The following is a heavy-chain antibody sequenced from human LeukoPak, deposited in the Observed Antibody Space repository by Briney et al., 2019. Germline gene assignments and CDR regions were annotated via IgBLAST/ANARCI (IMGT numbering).Heavy chain of an antibody. CDR2: ISGRGVST. V-gene: IGHV3-23*01. CDR1: GXTFSTYA. J-gene: IGHJ4*02. Sequence: GGSLRLSCAASGXTFSTYAMSWVRQAPGKGLEWVSAISGRGVSTSYADSVRGRFTISRDKSKNTLYLQMNSLRAEDTAVYYCAKAASGNWNDVSDYWGQGTLVTVSS. CDR3: AKAASGNWNDVSDY. D-gene: IGHD1-20*01.